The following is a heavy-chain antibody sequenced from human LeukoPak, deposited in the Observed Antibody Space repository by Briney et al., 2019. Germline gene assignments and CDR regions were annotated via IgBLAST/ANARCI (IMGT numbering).Heavy chain of an antibody. J-gene: IGHJ4*02. V-gene: IGHV3-74*01. Sequence: GGSLRLSCAASGFTFSSNWMHWVRQAPGKGLVWVSRINEDGSTTNYADSVKGRSTIFRDSAKNTLYLQMNSLRAEDTAVYYCVRDLGGRSGHWGQGTLVTVSS. CDR2: INEDGSTT. D-gene: IGHD1-26*01. CDR3: VRDLGGRSGH. CDR1: GFTFSSNW.